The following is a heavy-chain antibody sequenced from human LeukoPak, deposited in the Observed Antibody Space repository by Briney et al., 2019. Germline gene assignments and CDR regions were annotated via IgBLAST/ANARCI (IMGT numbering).Heavy chain of an antibody. CDR1: GLNVKNNY. Sequence: QPGGSLRLSCVTSGLNVKNNYMFWVRQSPVKGLEWVSIIYSGGNTFYADSVKGRFTISRDNSKNTLYLQMNSLRAEDTAVYYCARAWWLRGYFDYWGQGTLVTVSS. CDR3: ARAWWLRGYFDY. V-gene: IGHV3-66*01. CDR2: IYSGGNT. D-gene: IGHD5-12*01. J-gene: IGHJ4*02.